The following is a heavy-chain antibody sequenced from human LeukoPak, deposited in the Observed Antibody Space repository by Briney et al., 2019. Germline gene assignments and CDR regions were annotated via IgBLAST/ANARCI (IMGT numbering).Heavy chain of an antibody. CDR2: INTNTGNP. Sequence: ASVKVSRKASGYSFTTYAIHWVRQAPGQGPEWMGWINTNTGNPTYAQGFTGRFVFYLDTSVSAAYLQINSLQAEDTAVYYCAREAGLVRRYDAFEIWGQGTMVSVSS. CDR3: AREAGLVRRYDAFEI. J-gene: IGHJ3*02. V-gene: IGHV7-4-1*02. D-gene: IGHD3-10*01. CDR1: GYSFTTYA.